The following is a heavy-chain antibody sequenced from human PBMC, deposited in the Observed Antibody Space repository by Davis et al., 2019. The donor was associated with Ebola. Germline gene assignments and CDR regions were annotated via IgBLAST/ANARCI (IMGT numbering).Heavy chain of an antibody. CDR3: ARDEGEILWFGELNV. V-gene: IGHV3-11*01. CDR1: GFTFSDYY. D-gene: IGHD3-10*01. Sequence: GESLKISCAASGFTFSDYYMSWIRQAPGKGLEWVSYISSSGSTIYYADSVKGRFTISRDNAKNSLYLQMNSLRAEDTAVYYCARDEGEILWFGELNVWGQGTTVTVSS. CDR2: ISSSGSTI. J-gene: IGHJ6*02.